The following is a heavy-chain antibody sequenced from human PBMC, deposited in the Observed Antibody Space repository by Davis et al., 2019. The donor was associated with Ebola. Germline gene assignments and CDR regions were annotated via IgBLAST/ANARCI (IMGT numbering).Heavy chain of an antibody. V-gene: IGHV4-59*12. CDR2: IYYSGST. CDR3: ARDRRGYSNSSVYYYYYGMDV. D-gene: IGHD6-6*01. J-gene: IGHJ6*04. CDR1: GFSISSYY. Sequence: SESLSLSCTASGFSISSYYMSWIRQPPGKGLEWIAFIYYSGSTNYNPSLKSRVTISVDTSKNQFSLKLNSVTAADTAVYYCARDRRGYSNSSVYYYYYGMDVWGKGTTVTVSS.